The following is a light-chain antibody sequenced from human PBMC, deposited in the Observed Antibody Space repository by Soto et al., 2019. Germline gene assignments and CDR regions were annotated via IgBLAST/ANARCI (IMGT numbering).Light chain of an antibody. V-gene: IGLV1-47*01. CDR3: AAWDDSLGGPV. J-gene: IGLJ2*01. CDR1: SSNIGSNY. Sequence: QSVLTQPPSASGTPGQRVTISCSGSSSNIGSNYVYWYQQFPGTAPKLLIQRDNQRPSGVPDRFSASKSGTSASLAISGLRSEDEVDYYCAAWDDSLGGPVFGGGNKLTVL. CDR2: RDN.